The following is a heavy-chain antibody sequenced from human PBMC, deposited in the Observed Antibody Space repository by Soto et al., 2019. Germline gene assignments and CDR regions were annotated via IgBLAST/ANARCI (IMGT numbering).Heavy chain of an antibody. Sequence: DVQLVESGGGLVQPGGSLILSCAVFGFTFRSYWMNWVRQAPGKGLEWVANINQDGSESNYGDSVKGRFTISWDNAKKSLSLQMNGLRPDDTAVYYCAGGGGWESDSWGQGTLVIVSS. CDR2: INQDGSES. J-gene: IGHJ4*02. V-gene: IGHV3-7*01. D-gene: IGHD6-19*01. CDR3: AGGGGWESDS. CDR1: GFTFRSYW.